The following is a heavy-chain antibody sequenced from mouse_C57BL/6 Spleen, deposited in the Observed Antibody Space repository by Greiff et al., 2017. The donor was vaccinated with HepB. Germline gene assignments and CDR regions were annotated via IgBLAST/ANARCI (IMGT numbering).Heavy chain of an antibody. D-gene: IGHD2-4*01. J-gene: IGHJ1*03. V-gene: IGHV5-6*01. CDR1: GFTFSSYG. CDR2: ISSGGSYT. CDR3: ARGPSTMMTPWYFDV. Sequence: EVQGVESGGDLVKPGGSLKLSCAASGFTFSSYGMSWVRQTPDKRLEWVATISSGGSYTYYPDSVKGRFTISRDNAKNTLYLQMSSLKSEDTAMYYCARGPSTMMTPWYFDVWGTGTTVTVSS.